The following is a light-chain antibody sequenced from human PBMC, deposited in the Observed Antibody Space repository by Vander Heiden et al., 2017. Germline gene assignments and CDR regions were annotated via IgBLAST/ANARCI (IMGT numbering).Light chain of an antibody. Sequence: QSVLTQPPSASGNPGQRVTISCSGSSSNIGTNTLNWFQQLPGTAPKLLIYFNNQRPSGVPDRFSGSKSGTSASLAISGLQSEDEADYYCAAWDDSLNAWVFGGGTKLTVL. J-gene: IGLJ3*02. V-gene: IGLV1-44*01. CDR3: AAWDDSLNAWV. CDR2: FNN. CDR1: SSNIGTNT.